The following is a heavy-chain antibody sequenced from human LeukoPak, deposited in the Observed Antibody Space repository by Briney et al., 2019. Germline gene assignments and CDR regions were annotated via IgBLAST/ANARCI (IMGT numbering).Heavy chain of an antibody. J-gene: IGHJ6*03. CDR3: SSHSRAGHYYFYYMVV. Sequence: SETLSLTCTVSGVSITSSSYNWGWIRQPPGKGLEWIGSIYYSGNTYYNPSLKSRVTISVDTSKNQFSLKLNSVTAADTAVYYCSSHSRAGHYYFYYMVVWGKGTTDTVSS. D-gene: IGHD6-13*01. CDR1: GVSITSSSYN. V-gene: IGHV4-39*01. CDR2: IYYSGNT.